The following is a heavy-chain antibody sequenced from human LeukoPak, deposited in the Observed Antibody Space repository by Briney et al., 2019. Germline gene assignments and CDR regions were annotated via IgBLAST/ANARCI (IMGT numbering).Heavy chain of an antibody. CDR3: ATGGVVGAKHPGWFDP. D-gene: IGHD1-26*01. Sequence: PGRSLRLSCAASGFTFSSYGMHWVRQAPGKGVEGVAVIWYDGSNKYYADSVKGGFTISRDNSKNTLYLQMNSLRAEDTAVYYCATGGVVGAKHPGWFDPWGQGTLVTVSS. CDR2: IWYDGSNK. CDR1: GFTFSSYG. V-gene: IGHV3-33*01. J-gene: IGHJ5*02.